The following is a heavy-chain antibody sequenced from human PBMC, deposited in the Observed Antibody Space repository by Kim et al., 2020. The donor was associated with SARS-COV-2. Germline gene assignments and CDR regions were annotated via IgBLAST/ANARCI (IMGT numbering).Heavy chain of an antibody. Sequence: GGSLRLSCAASGFTFSSYGMHWVRQAPGKGLEWVAVIWYDGSNKYYADSVKGRFTISRDNSKNTLYLQMNSLRAEDTAVYYCARDENDASYDYVWGSYQPYYYYGMDVWGQGTTVTVSS. CDR3: ARDENDASYDYVWGSYQPYYYYGMDV. J-gene: IGHJ6*02. CDR2: IWYDGSNK. D-gene: IGHD3-16*02. V-gene: IGHV3-33*01. CDR1: GFTFSSYG.